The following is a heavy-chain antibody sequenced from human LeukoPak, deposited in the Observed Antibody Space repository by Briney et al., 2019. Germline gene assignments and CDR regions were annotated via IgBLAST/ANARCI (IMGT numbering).Heavy chain of an antibody. Sequence: GGSLRLSCAASGFTFSSYSMNWVRQAPGKGLEWVSYISSSSDTIYYADSVKGRFTVSRDNAKNSLYLQMNSLRAEDTAVYYCARGYSSSSSFDYWGQGTLVTVSS. D-gene: IGHD6-6*01. J-gene: IGHJ4*02. CDR1: GFTFSSYS. V-gene: IGHV3-48*01. CDR2: ISSSSDTI. CDR3: ARGYSSSSSFDY.